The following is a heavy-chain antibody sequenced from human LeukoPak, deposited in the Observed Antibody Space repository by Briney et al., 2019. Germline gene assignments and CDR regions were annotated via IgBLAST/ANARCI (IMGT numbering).Heavy chain of an antibody. CDR1: GGSFSGYY. CDR3: ARYGIGYSYGYALSP. V-gene: IGHV4-34*01. Sequence: PSETLSLTCAVYGGSFSGYYWSWIRQPPGKGLEWIGEINHSGSTNYNPSLKSRVTISVDTSKNQFSLKLSSVTAADTAVYYCARYGIGYSYGYALSPWGQGTLVTVSS. D-gene: IGHD5-18*01. J-gene: IGHJ5*02. CDR2: INHSGST.